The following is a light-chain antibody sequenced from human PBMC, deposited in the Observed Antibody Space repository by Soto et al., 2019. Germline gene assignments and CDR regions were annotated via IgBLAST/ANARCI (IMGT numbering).Light chain of an antibody. Sequence: DIQMTQSPSTLSASVGDLVIITGRASQSISTWLAWYQQKAGKAPKLLIYKASSLESGVPSRFSGSGSGTEFTLTISSLQPDDFATYYCQHYNSYPCTFGQGTKVEIK. J-gene: IGKJ1*01. CDR3: QHYNSYPCT. CDR2: KAS. CDR1: QSISTW. V-gene: IGKV1-5*03.